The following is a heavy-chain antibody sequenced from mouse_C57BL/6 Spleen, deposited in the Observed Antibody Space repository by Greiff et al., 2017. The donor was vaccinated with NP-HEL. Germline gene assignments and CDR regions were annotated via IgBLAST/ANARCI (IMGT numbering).Heavy chain of an antibody. D-gene: IGHD2-3*01. CDR1: GYTFTSYW. J-gene: IGHJ2*01. V-gene: IGHV1-7*01. CDR3: ARGLLSPYYFDY. Sequence: QVQLQQSGAELAKPGASVKLSCKASGYTFTSYWLHWVKPRPGQGLEWIGYINPSSGYTKYNQKFKDKATLTADKSSSTAYMQLSSLTYEDSAVYYCARGLLSPYYFDYWGQGTTLTVSS. CDR2: INPSSGYT.